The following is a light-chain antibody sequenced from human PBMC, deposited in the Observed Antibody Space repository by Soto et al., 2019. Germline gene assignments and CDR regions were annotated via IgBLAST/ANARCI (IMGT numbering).Light chain of an antibody. V-gene: IGKV1-6*01. CDR2: PAS. CDR1: QGIRND. Sequence: AIQMTQSPSSLSASVGDRVTITCRASQGIRNDLGWYQQKPGKAPKLLIYPASSLKSGVPSRFSGSGSGTDFTLTISSLQPEDFATYYCLQDYNYRWTFGQGTRVEIK. CDR3: LQDYNYRWT. J-gene: IGKJ1*01.